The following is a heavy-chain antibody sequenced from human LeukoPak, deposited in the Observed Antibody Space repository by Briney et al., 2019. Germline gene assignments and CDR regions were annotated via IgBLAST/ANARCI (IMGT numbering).Heavy chain of an antibody. D-gene: IGHD2-15*01. V-gene: IGHV3-30-3*01. CDR1: GFIFSNFP. Sequence: GGSLRLSCAASGFIFSNFPLHWVRQTPDKGLECVAIMSSDGNTKYYANSARGRFTVSRDNSKNTVYLQMNSLRVEDTAVYYCVRDPILGYPDYFDSWGQGTLVTVSS. J-gene: IGHJ4*02. CDR2: MSSDGNTK. CDR3: VRDPILGYPDYFDS.